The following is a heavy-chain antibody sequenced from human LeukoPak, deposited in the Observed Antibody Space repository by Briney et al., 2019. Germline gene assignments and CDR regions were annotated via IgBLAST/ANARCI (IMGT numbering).Heavy chain of an antibody. CDR2: FKNDGSST. V-gene: IGHV3-74*01. CDR1: GFTFSSYR. CDR3: ARSRQYSTDGGYDY. Sequence: PGGSLRLSCGASGFTFSSYRIHWVRQAPGKGLVWVSGFKNDGSSTSYADSVKGRFTISRDNAKNTLYLQMSSLRVEDTAVYYCARSRQYSTDGGYDYWGQGTLVTVSS. D-gene: IGHD6-6*01. J-gene: IGHJ4*02.